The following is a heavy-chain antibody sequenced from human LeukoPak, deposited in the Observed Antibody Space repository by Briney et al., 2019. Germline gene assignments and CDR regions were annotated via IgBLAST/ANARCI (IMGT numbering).Heavy chain of an antibody. V-gene: IGHV3-30*02. J-gene: IGHJ4*02. CDR2: IRYAGSNK. CDR1: GFIFSSYG. D-gene: IGHD3-10*01. Sequence: GGSLRLSCAASGFIFSSYGMHWVRQAPGKGLEWVAFIRYAGSNKYYADSVKGRFTISRDDSKSTLYLQMNSLRAEDTAVYYCAKRGDYLDYWGQGTLVTVSS. CDR3: AKRGDYLDY.